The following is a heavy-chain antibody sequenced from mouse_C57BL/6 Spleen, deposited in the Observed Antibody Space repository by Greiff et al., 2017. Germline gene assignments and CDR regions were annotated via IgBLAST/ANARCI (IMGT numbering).Heavy chain of an antibody. J-gene: IGHJ1*03. CDR1: GFSLTSYG. CDR2: IWSDGST. V-gene: IGHV2-6*03. Sequence: VKLMESGPGLVAPSQSLSITCTVSGFSLTSYGVHWVRQPPGKGLEWLVVIWSDGSTTYNSALKSRLGIRKDNSKSQFFLKMNSLQTDDTAMYSCARENWGDWYFDVWGTGTTVTVSS. D-gene: IGHD4-1*01. CDR3: ARENWGDWYFDV.